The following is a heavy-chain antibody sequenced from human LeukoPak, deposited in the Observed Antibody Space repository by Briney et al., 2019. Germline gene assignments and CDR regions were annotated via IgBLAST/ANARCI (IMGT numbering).Heavy chain of an antibody. V-gene: IGHV1-2*02. D-gene: IGHD3-10*01. CDR3: ARGRGPYYCVMDV. CDR2: INPNSGGT. CDR1: GYTFTGYY. Sequence: ASVKVSCKASGYTFTGYYIHWVRQAPGQGLEWMGWINPNSGGTKYAQKFQGRVTMTRDTSISTAYMELRRLTADDTAVYYCARGRGPYYCVMDVWGQGTTVTVS. J-gene: IGHJ6*02.